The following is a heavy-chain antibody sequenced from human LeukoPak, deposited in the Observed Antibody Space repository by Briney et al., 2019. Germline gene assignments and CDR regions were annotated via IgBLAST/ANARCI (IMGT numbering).Heavy chain of an antibody. CDR1: GGSISSGSYY. CDR2: IYTSGST. V-gene: IGHV4-61*02. CDR3: ARAGLAARRHNWFDP. D-gene: IGHD6-6*01. J-gene: IGHJ5*02. Sequence: SETMSLTCTVSGGSISSGSYYWSWIRQPAGKGLEWIGRIYTSGSTNYNPYLKSRVTISIDTSKNQFSLKLSAVTAADTAVYYCARAGLAARRHNWFDPWGQGALVTVSS.